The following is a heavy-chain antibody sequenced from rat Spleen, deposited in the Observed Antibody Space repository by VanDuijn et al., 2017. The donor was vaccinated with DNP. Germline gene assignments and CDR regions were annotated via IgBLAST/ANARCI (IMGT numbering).Heavy chain of an antibody. Sequence: EVKLVESGGGLVQPGRSLKLSCAASGFTFSDYYMAWVRQSPQKGLEWVATIIYDGRRTYYRDSVKGRFTVSRDNGKNTLYLQMNSLRSEDTATYYCARGDYGSNRYAMDAWGQGTSVTVSS. CDR3: ARGDYGSNRYAMDA. CDR1: GFTFSDYY. J-gene: IGHJ4*01. D-gene: IGHD1-4*01. V-gene: IGHV5-7*01. CDR2: IIYDGRRT.